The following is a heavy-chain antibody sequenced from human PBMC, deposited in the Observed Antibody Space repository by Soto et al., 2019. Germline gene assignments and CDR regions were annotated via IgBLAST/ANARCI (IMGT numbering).Heavy chain of an antibody. J-gene: IGHJ4*02. Sequence: ASVKVSCKASGGTFSSYAISWVRQAPGQGLEWMGGIIPIFGTANYAQKFQGRVTITADEYTSTAYMELSSLRSEDTAVYYCARDPERYYDSSGYYWPYYFDYWGQGTLVTVSS. CDR1: GGTFSSYA. CDR3: ARDPERYYDSSGYYWPYYFDY. CDR2: IIPIFGTA. D-gene: IGHD3-22*01. V-gene: IGHV1-69*13.